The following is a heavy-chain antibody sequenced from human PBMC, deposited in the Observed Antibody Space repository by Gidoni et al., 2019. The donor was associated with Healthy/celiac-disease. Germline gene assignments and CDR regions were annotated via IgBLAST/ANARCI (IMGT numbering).Heavy chain of an antibody. V-gene: IGHV3-23*01. CDR2: ISGSGGST. Sequence: EVQLLESGGGLVQPGGSLRLSCAASGFTFSSYAMSWVRQAPGKGLEWVSAISGSGGSTYYADSVKGRFTISRDNSKNTLYLQMNSLRAEDTAVYYCAKEVVMSEFGELLSWFDPWGQGTLVTVSS. CDR1: GFTFSSYA. CDR3: AKEVVMSEFGELLSWFDP. D-gene: IGHD3-10*01. J-gene: IGHJ5*02.